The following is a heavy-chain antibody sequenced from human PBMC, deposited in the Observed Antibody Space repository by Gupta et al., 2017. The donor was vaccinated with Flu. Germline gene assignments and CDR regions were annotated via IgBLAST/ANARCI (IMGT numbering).Heavy chain of an antibody. D-gene: IGHD6-13*01. V-gene: IGHV3-48*03. J-gene: IGHJ4*02. Sequence: EVQLVESGGGLVQPGGSLRLSCAASGFTFSSYEMNWVRQAPGKGLEWVSYISNSGNTIYYADSVKGRFTISRDNAKNSLYLEMNSLRVEDTAVYYCARRGSSGWYNGYLDYWGQGTLVTVFS. CDR2: ISNSGNTI. CDR1: GFTFSSYE. CDR3: ARRGSSGWYNGYLDY.